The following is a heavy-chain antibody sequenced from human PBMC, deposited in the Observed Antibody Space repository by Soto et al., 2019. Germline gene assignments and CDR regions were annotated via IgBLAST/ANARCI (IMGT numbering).Heavy chain of an antibody. CDR1: GFTFSSYA. V-gene: IGHV3-30-3*01. D-gene: IGHD6-6*01. Sequence: GGSLRLSCAASGFTFSSYAMHWVRQAPGKGLEWVAVISYDGSNKYYADSVKGRFTISRDNSKNTLYLQMNSLRAEDTAVYYCASDLPIAARRIYYYGMDVWGQGTTVTVSS. J-gene: IGHJ6*02. CDR3: ASDLPIAARRIYYYGMDV. CDR2: ISYDGSNK.